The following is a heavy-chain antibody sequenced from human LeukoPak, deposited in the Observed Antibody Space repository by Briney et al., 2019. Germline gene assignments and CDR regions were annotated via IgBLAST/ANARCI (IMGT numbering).Heavy chain of an antibody. Sequence: GGSLRLSCVGSGFTFRCHWVNWVRQSPGKGLEWVANIKPDGIDKYYVDSARGRFTVSRDNAKNSAFLQMNSLRAEDTAIYYCATISAQTFDIWGQGTLVSVSS. CDR3: ATISAQTFDI. V-gene: IGHV3-7*01. CDR1: GFTFRCHW. J-gene: IGHJ3*02. CDR2: IKPDGIDK. D-gene: IGHD5-24*01.